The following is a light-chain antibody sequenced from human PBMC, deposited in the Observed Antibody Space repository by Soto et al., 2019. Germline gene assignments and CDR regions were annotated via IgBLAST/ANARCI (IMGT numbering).Light chain of an antibody. CDR2: AAS. Sequence: DSQMTQSPSSLSASVGDRVTVTCRASQCISSYLAWYQQKPGKVPKLLIYAASTLQPGVPSRFSGSGSGTDFTLTISSLQPEDVATYYCHKYDSAASLTFGGGTKVEIK. CDR1: QCISSY. J-gene: IGKJ4*01. V-gene: IGKV1-27*01. CDR3: HKYDSAASLT.